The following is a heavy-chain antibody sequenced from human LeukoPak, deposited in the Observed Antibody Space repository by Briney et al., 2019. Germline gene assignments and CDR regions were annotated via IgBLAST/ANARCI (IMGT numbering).Heavy chain of an antibody. J-gene: IGHJ5*02. CDR3: AKPGIAAAQEGNWFYH. CDR2: IWYDGSNK. V-gene: IGHV3-33*06. CDR1: GFTFSSYG. D-gene: IGHD6-13*01. Sequence: PGRSLRLFCAASGFTFSSYGMHWVRQAPGKGLEWVAVIWYDGSNKYCADSVKGRFTISRDNSKNTLYLQMNSLRAEDTAVYYCAKPGIAAAQEGNWFYHWPQGTLVTVSS.